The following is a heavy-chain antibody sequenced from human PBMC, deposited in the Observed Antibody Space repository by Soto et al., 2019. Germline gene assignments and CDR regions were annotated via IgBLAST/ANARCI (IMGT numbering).Heavy chain of an antibody. CDR1: GFTFSSYW. V-gene: IGHV3-74*01. Sequence: EVQLVESGGGLVQPGESLRLSCAASGFTFSSYWMHWVRQAPGKGLVWVSRINSDGSSTSYAGSVKGRFTISRDNAKNTLYLQMNSLRAEDMAVFYCLRTSLVVAAATREDYWGKGTLVTISS. D-gene: IGHD2-15*01. CDR2: INSDGSST. J-gene: IGHJ4*02. CDR3: LRTSLVVAAATREDY.